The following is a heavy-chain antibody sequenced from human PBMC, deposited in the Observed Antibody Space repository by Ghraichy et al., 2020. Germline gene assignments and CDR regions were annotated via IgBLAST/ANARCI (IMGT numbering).Heavy chain of an antibody. Sequence: GKSLNISCAASGFTFSNYAMTWVRQAPGKGLEWVSTISGSGGSTYYADSVKGRFTISRDNSKNTLYLQMNSLRAEDAAVYYCAKDREYGSSSGPYYFDYWGQGTLVTVSS. CDR2: ISGSGGST. J-gene: IGHJ4*02. CDR1: GFTFSNYA. V-gene: IGHV3-23*01. CDR3: AKDREYGSSSGPYYFDY. D-gene: IGHD6-6*01.